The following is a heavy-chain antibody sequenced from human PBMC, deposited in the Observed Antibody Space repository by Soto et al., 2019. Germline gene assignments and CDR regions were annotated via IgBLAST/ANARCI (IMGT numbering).Heavy chain of an antibody. CDR1: GCSISSSH. D-gene: IGHD6-19*01. J-gene: IGHJ4*02. Sequence: SETLSLTCTFSGCSISSSHWSWVRQPPGKGLEWIGYIHHSGSINYNPSLKSRLTMSVDTSKNQFSLELSSVTAADTAVYYCARGSGWYYFWGQGTLVTVSS. CDR3: ARGSGWYYF. CDR2: IHHSGSI. V-gene: IGHV4-59*08.